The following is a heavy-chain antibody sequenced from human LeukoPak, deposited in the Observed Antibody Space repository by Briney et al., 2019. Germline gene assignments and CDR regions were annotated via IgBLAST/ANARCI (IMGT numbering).Heavy chain of an antibody. CDR2: IYYSGST. D-gene: IGHD6-19*01. V-gene: IGHV4-59*12. CDR1: GGSISSYY. Sequence: PSETLSLTCTVSGGSISSYYWSWIRQPPGKGLEWIGYIYYSGSTNYNPSLKSRVTISVDTSKNQFSLQLNSVTPEDTAVYYCARDHSSGWFYAFDIWGQGTMVTVSS. CDR3: ARDHSSGWFYAFDI. J-gene: IGHJ3*02.